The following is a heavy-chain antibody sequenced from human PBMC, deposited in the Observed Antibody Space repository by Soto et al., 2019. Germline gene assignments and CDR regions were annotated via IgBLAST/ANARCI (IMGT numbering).Heavy chain of an antibody. CDR3: AKEGAMATIGYFDY. D-gene: IGHD5-12*01. V-gene: IGHV3-30*18. CDR1: GFTFSSYG. J-gene: IGHJ4*02. Sequence: GGSLRLSCAASGFTFSSYGMHWVRQAPGKGLEWVAVISYDGSNKYYADSVKGRFTISRDNSKNTLYLQMNSLRAEDTAVYYCAKEGAMATIGYFDYWGQGTLVTVSS. CDR2: ISYDGSNK.